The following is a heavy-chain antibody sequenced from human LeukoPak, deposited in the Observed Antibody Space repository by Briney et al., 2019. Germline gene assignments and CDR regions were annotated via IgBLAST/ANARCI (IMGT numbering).Heavy chain of an antibody. CDR3: ARSMVRGGYAFDI. D-gene: IGHD3-10*01. CDR2: ISSSSSTI. J-gene: IGHJ3*02. Sequence: QPGGSLRLSCAASGFTFSSYAMSWVRQAPGKGLEWVSYISSSSSTIYYADSVKGRFTISRDNAKNSLYLQMNSLRDEDTAVYYCARSMVRGGYAFDIWGQGTMVTVSS. CDR1: GFTFSSYA. V-gene: IGHV3-48*02.